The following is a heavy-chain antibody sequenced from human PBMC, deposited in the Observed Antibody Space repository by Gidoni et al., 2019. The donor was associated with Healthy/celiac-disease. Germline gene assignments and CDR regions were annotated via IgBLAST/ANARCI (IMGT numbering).Heavy chain of an antibody. CDR1: GYTFTGYY. CDR3: ARVSGYCSGGSCYYDAFDI. CDR2: INPNSGGT. V-gene: IGHV1-2*02. J-gene: IGHJ3*02. D-gene: IGHD2-15*01. Sequence: QVQLVQSGAEVKTPGASVKVSCKASGYTFTGYYMHWGRQAPGQGLEWMGWINPNSGGTNYAQKFQGRVTMTRDTSISTAYMELSRLRSDDTAVYYCARVSGYCSGGSCYYDAFDIWGQGTMVTVSS.